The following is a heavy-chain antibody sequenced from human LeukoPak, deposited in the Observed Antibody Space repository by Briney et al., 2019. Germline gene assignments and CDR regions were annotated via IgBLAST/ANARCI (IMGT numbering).Heavy chain of an antibody. CDR1: GGSISSSSYY. V-gene: IGHV4-39*01. J-gene: IGHJ5*02. CDR2: IYYSGST. CDR3: ARHASSSTTVDP. Sequence: SETLSLTCTVSGGSISSSSYYWGWIRQPPGKGLEWIGSIYYSGSTYYNPSLKSRVTISVDTSKNQFSLKLSSVTAADTAVYYCARHASSSTTVDPWGQGTLVTVSS. D-gene: IGHD2-2*01.